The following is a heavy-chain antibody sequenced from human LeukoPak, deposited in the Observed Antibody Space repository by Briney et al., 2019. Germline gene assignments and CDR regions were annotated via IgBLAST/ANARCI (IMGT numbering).Heavy chain of an antibody. Sequence: PSQTLSLTCTVSGGSISSGDYYWSWIRQPPGKGMEWIVYIYYRGTTYYNPSLKSRVTISVDTSKNQFSLKLSSVTAADTAVYYCAREYRYDFWSGYPGRFDPWGQGTLVTVSS. J-gene: IGHJ5*02. V-gene: IGHV4-30-4*08. CDR1: GGSISSGDYY. CDR3: AREYRYDFWSGYPGRFDP. CDR2: IYYRGTT. D-gene: IGHD3-3*01.